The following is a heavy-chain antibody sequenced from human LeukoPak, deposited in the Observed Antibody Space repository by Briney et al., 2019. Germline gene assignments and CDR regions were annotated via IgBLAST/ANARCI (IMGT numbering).Heavy chain of an antibody. V-gene: IGHV1-2*02. CDR1: GYTFTDHY. D-gene: IGHD4-17*01. CDR3: ATGYGDYHFDY. Sequence: ASVKVSCKASGYTFTDHYMHWVRQAPGQGLEWLGWIKPDSGGTNYAQKFQGRVTMTEDTSTDTAYMELSSLRSEDTAVYYCATGYGDYHFDYWGQGTLVTVSS. J-gene: IGHJ4*02. CDR2: IKPDSGGT.